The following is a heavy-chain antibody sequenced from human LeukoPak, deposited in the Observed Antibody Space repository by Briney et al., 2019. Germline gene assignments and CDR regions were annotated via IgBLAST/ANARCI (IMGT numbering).Heavy chain of an antibody. CDR3: AAIGRSKYSYDTWDY. CDR2: IDPEDGET. D-gene: IGHD3-22*01. Sequence: ASVKVSCKASGYTFIDYYIHWVQQTPGKGLEWVGHIDPEDGETKYVERFQGRVTITADTSVDTAYMELSSLRSEDTAIYYCAAIGRSKYSYDTWDYWGQGTLVTVSS. CDR1: GYTFIDYY. J-gene: IGHJ4*02. V-gene: IGHV1-69-2*01.